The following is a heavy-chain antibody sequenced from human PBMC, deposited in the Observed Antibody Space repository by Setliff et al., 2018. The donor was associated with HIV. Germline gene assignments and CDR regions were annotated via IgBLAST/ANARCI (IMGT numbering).Heavy chain of an antibody. D-gene: IGHD2-15*01. J-gene: IGHJ1*01. CDR3: ARDPYCSGDGCFRYYQH. Sequence: PSETLSLTCTVSNVSTNSYYWSWIRQPAGRALEWIGRIYSSGSTNYNPSLKSRVKMSIDTSKNQFSLKLSSVTAADTAVYFCARDPYCSGDGCFRYYQHWGRGTLVTVSS. CDR2: IYSSGST. CDR1: NVSTNSYY. V-gene: IGHV4-4*07.